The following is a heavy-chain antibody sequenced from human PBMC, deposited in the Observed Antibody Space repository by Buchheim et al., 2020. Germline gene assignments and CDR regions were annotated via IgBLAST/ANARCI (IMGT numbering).Heavy chain of an antibody. Sequence: EVQLVESGGGLVQPGGSLRLSCAASGFTFSSYAMSWVRQAPGKGLEWVSAISGSGGSTYYADSVKGRFTISRVHSKKKLYLKMNSLRAEDTAVYYCARPPRTGKGAGNWYFDLWGRGTL. CDR2: ISGSGGST. V-gene: IGHV3-23*04. CDR3: ARPPRTGKGAGNWYFDL. CDR1: GFTFSSYA. D-gene: IGHD1-26*01. J-gene: IGHJ2*01.